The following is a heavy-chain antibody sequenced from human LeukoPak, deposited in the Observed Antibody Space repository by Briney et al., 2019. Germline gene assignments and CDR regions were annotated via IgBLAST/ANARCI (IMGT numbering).Heavy chain of an antibody. V-gene: IGHV3-7*01. Sequence: GGSLRLSCAASGFTFSSYWMSWVRQAPGKGLEWVANIKQDGSEKYYVDSVKGRFTISRGNAKNSLYLQMNSLRAEDTAVYYCARVGIVVVPAAMIWYYYYYMDVWGKGTTVTVSS. CDR2: IKQDGSEK. CDR3: ARVGIVVVPAAMIWYYYYYMDV. D-gene: IGHD2-2*01. J-gene: IGHJ6*03. CDR1: GFTFSSYW.